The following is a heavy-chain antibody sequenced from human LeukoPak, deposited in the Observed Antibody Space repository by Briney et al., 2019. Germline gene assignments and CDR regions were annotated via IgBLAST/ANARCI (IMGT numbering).Heavy chain of an antibody. CDR3: AKMKGHPLPKYYMDV. D-gene: IGHD1-26*01. J-gene: IGHJ6*01. CDR2: ISGSGDNT. CDR1: GFNFSGFA. Sequence: GGSLRLSCAASGFNFSGFAMSWVRRAPGKGLELVSGISGSGDNTLYADSVKGRFTISRDNSKNTLYLEMNSLRAEDTAIYYCAKMKGHPLPKYYMDVWGQGTTVTVSS. V-gene: IGHV3-23*01.